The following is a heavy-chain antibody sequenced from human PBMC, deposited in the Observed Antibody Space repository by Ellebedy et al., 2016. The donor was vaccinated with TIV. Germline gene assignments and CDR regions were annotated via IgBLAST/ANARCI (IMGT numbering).Heavy chain of an antibody. CDR1: GGSISSYY. V-gene: IGHV4-59*01. CDR3: ASSTVTPYYFDY. D-gene: IGHD4-17*01. J-gene: IGHJ4*02. CDR2: IYYSGST. Sequence: SETLSLTCTVSGGSISSYYWSWIRQPPGKGLEWIGYIYYSGSTNYNPSLKSRVTISVDTSKNQFSLKLSSVTAADTAVYYCASSTVTPYYFDYWGQGTLVTVSS.